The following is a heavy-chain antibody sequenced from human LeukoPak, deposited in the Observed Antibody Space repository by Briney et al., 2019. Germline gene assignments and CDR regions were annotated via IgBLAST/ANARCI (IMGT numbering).Heavy chain of an antibody. D-gene: IGHD2-8*01. CDR1: GYTFTSYG. CDR3: ARGGDGVSFDY. CDR2: ISGYNGNT. J-gene: IGHJ4*02. V-gene: IGHV1-18*01. Sequence: ASVKVSCKASGYTFTSYGISWVRQAPGQGLERMGWISGYNGNTNYAQKFQGRVTMTRDTSISTAYMELSRLRSDDTAVYYCARGGDGVSFDYWGQGTLVTVSS.